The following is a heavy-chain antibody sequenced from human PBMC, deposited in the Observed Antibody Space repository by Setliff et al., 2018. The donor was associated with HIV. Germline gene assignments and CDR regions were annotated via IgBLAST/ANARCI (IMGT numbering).Heavy chain of an antibody. CDR2: IYHSGSA. Sequence: SETLSLTCGVSSYSISGGYYWGWIRQPPGKGLEWVGSIYHSGSAYYNPSLKSRVTISVDTSKNQFSLKMSSLTAADTAVYYCARHGGITGTTDAFDIWGQGTMVTVSS. V-gene: IGHV4-38-2*01. J-gene: IGHJ3*02. D-gene: IGHD1-7*01. CDR1: SYSISGGYY. CDR3: ARHGGITGTTDAFDI.